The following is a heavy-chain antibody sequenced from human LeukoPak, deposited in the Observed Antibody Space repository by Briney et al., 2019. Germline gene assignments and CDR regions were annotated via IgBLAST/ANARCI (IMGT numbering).Heavy chain of an antibody. V-gene: IGHV3-33*06. CDR1: GFTFSHFG. CDR3: AKAAPRGFDYSNSLEH. D-gene: IGHD4-11*01. J-gene: IGHJ5*02. CDR2: IGSDATNQ. Sequence: PGGSLRLSCETSGFTFSHFGMHWVRQAPGKGLEGVAVIGSDATNQYYADSVRGRFTISRDNFRRTVSLEMNSLRAEATAVYYCAKAAPRGFDYSNSLEHWGQGSLVIVSS.